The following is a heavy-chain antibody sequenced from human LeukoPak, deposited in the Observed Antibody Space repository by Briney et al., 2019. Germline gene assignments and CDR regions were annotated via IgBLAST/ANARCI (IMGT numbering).Heavy chain of an antibody. CDR3: ASGPGIFGVVITTYFDY. Sequence: PSETLSLTCAVSGYSISSGYYWGWIRQPPGKGLEWIGSIYYSGSTYYNPSLKSRVTISVDTSKNQFSLKLSSVTAADTAVYYCASGPGIFGVVITTYFDYWGQGTLVTASS. J-gene: IGHJ4*02. V-gene: IGHV4-38-2*01. CDR1: GYSISSGYY. D-gene: IGHD3-3*01. CDR2: IYYSGST.